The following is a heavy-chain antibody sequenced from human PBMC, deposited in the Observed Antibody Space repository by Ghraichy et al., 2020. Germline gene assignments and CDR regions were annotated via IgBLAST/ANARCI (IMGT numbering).Heavy chain of an antibody. CDR2: ISGSGGST. D-gene: IGHD6-19*01. Sequence: GGSLRLSCAASGFTFSSYAMSWVRQAPGKGLEWVSAISGSGGSTYYADSVKGRFTISRDNSKNTLYLQMNSLRAEDTAVYYCAKVAVAGTLWIYYFDYWGQGTLVTVSS. V-gene: IGHV3-23*01. CDR1: GFTFSSYA. CDR3: AKVAVAGTLWIYYFDY. J-gene: IGHJ4*02.